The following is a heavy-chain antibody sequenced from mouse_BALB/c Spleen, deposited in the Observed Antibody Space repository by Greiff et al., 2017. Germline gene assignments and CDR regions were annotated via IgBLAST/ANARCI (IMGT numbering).Heavy chain of an antibody. Sequence: EVQRVESGGGLVQPGGSLKLSCAASGFTFSSYTMSWVRQTPEKRLEWVAYISNGGGSTYYPDTVKGRFTISRDNAKNTLYLQMSSLKSEDTAMYYCARPIYYDYDGYAMDYWGQGTSVTVSS. J-gene: IGHJ4*01. CDR2: ISNGGGST. CDR3: ARPIYYDYDGYAMDY. V-gene: IGHV5-12-2*01. D-gene: IGHD2-4*01. CDR1: GFTFSSYT.